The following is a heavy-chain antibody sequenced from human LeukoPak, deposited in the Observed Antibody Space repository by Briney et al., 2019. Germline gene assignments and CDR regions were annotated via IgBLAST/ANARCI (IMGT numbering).Heavy chain of an antibody. CDR1: GGSFSGYY. CDR3: ARGRYYGFSGDS. J-gene: IGHJ4*02. CDR2: INHSGST. Sequence: SETLSLTCAVYGGSFSGYYWSWIRQTPGKGLEWIGEINHSGSTNYNPSLKSRVTISVDTSTNQFSLKLTSVTAADTAVYFCARGRYYGFSGDSWGQGTLVTVSS. D-gene: IGHD3-10*01. V-gene: IGHV4-34*09.